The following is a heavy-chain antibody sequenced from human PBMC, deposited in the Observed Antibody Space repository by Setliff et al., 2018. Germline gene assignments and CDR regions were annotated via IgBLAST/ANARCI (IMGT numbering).Heavy chain of an antibody. CDR2: INPNIGDT. CDR1: AYTFSGYY. Sequence: ASVKVSCKTSAYTFSGYYIHWVRQAPGQGLQWMGWINPNIGDTNYAPKFQGRVTMTRDTSTSTVYMEFSSLKSDDTAVYYCARGGVAAAGRKGVFEYWGQGTLVTVSS. V-gene: IGHV1-2*02. CDR3: ARGGVAAAGRKGVFEY. D-gene: IGHD6-13*01. J-gene: IGHJ4*02.